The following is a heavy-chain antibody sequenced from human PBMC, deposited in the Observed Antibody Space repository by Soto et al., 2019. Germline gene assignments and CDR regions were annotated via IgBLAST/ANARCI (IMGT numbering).Heavy chain of an antibody. CDR2: IYYSGST. D-gene: IGHD2-8*02. V-gene: IGHV4-59*08. CDR1: GGSISSYY. CDR3: ARLLGYRDYIDY. J-gene: IGHJ4*02. Sequence: PSETLSLTCTVSGGSISSYYRSWIRQPPGKGLEWIGYIYYSGSTNYNPSLKSRVTISVDTSKNQFSLKLSSVTAADTAVYYCARLLGYRDYIDYWGQGTLVTVSS.